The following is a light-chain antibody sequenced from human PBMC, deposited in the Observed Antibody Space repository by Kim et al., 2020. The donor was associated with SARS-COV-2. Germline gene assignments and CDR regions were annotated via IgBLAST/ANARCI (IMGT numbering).Light chain of an antibody. CDR1: QSVSSSY. V-gene: IGKV3-20*01. J-gene: IGKJ1*01. Sequence: CPWERATLSCRASQSVSSSYLAWYQQKAGQAPRVLIYGASSRATGIPDRFSGSGSGTDFTLTISRLEPEDFAVYYCQQYGSSPRTCGQGTKVEIK. CDR2: GAS. CDR3: QQYGSSPRT.